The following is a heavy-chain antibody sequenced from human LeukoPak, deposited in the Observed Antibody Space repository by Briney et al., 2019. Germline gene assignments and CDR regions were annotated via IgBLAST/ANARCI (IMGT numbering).Heavy chain of an antibody. V-gene: IGHV1-69*05. CDR2: IIPIFGTA. CDR1: GGTFSSYA. J-gene: IGHJ4*02. D-gene: IGHD3-22*01. CDR3: ARSDDSSGYSFDY. Sequence: SVKVSCKASGGTFSSYAISWVRQAPGQGLEWMGRIIPIFGTANYAQKFRGRVTITTDESTSTAYMELSSLRSEDTAVYYCARSDDSSGYSFDYWGQGTLVTVSS.